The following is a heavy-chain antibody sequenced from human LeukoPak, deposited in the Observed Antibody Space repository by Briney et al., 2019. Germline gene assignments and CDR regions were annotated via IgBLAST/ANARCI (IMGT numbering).Heavy chain of an antibody. J-gene: IGHJ4*02. V-gene: IGHV3-64D*06. CDR1: GFTFSNFA. CDR3: VKRGRSDDYGYDY. CDR2: VSSSGDIT. Sequence: GGSLRLSCSASGFTFSNFAMHWVRQAPGRGLQCVSAVSSSGDITYYADSVKGRFTISRDNSKNTLYLQMSSLRPEDTAVYFCVKRGRSDDYGYDYWGQGTLVTVSS. D-gene: IGHD4-17*01.